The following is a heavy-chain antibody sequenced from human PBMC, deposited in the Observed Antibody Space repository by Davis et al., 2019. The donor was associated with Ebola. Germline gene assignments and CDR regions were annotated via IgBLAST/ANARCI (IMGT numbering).Heavy chain of an antibody. D-gene: IGHD2-2*01. CDR3: AKSQDIVVVPAAMPLNYYYYVMDV. V-gene: IGHV3-23*01. CDR2: ISGSGGST. CDR1: GFTSSSSA. J-gene: IGHJ6*02. Sequence: GESLQIPFAASGFTSSSSAMSWVRQAPGKGLEWVSAISGSGGSTYYADPVKGRFTISRDNSKNTLYLQMNSLRAEDTAVYYCAKSQDIVVVPAAMPLNYYYYVMDVWGQGTTVTVSS.